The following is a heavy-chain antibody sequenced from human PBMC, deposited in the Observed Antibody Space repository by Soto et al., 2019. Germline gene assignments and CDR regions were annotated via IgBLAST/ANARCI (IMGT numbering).Heavy chain of an antibody. D-gene: IGHD1-20*01. CDR3: ARSIRGPRRFNGMDV. CDR2: IERDDDDK. CDR1: GFSLTSPGMC. Sequence: VSGPTLVNPTETLTLTCTLSGFSLTSPGMCVSWIRQPPGKALEWLALIERDDDDKYYSTSLKTRLTISKDTRKNQVVLTMANMEPADTATYYCARSIRGPRRFNGMDVWGQGTTVTVSS. V-gene: IGHV2-70*13. J-gene: IGHJ6*02.